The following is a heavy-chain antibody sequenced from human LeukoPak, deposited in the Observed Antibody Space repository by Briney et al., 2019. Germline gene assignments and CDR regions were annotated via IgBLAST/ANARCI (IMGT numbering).Heavy chain of an antibody. CDR1: GGSISSSSYY. CDR2: IYYRGIT. J-gene: IGHJ5*02. CDR3: ASSVDP. V-gene: IGHV4-39*01. D-gene: IGHD4-11*01. Sequence: SETLSLTCTVSGGSISSSSYYWGWIRQPPGKGLEWIGNIYYRGITYYNPSLKSRVTISVDTSKNQFSLKLSSVTAADTAVYYCASSVDPWGQGTLVTVSS.